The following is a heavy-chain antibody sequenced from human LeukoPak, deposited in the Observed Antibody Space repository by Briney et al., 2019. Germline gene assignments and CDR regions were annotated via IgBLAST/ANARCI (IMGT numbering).Heavy chain of an antibody. Sequence: ASVKVSCKASGYTFTGYYMHWVRQAPGQGLEWMGWINPNSGGTNYAQKFQGWVTMTRDTSISTAYMELSRLRSDDTAVYYCARAHQLYCSSTSCYADYYGMDVWGIGTTVTVSS. J-gene: IGHJ6*04. CDR1: GYTFTGYY. CDR3: ARAHQLYCSSTSCYADYYGMDV. V-gene: IGHV1-2*04. D-gene: IGHD2-2*01. CDR2: INPNSGGT.